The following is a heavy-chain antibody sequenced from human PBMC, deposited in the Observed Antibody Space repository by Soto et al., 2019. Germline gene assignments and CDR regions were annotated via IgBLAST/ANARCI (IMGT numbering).Heavy chain of an antibody. CDR1: GFTVSNNY. CDR2: IYSGGYT. J-gene: IGHJ4*02. V-gene: IGHV3-53*01. CDR3: ATQPGGGGY. D-gene: IGHD2-2*01. Sequence: EVQLVESGGGLIQPGGSLRLSCAVSGFTVSNNYMSWVRQAPGKGLEGVSVIYSGGYTAYGDSVKGRFTISRDNSKNTLYLKIKGRKADAPAVFSGATQPGGGGYWGQGTLVTVSS.